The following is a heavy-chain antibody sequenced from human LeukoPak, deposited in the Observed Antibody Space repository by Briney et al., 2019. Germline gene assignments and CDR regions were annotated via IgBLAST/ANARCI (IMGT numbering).Heavy chain of an antibody. Sequence: GGSLRLSCAASGFTSSSYGMHWVRQAPGKGLEWVAVIWYDGSNKYYADSVKGRFTISRDNSKNTLYLQMNSLRAEDTAVYYCARGESHYYYYYGMDVWGQGTTVTVSS. D-gene: IGHD2/OR15-2a*01. CDR3: ARGESHYYYYYGMDV. CDR1: GFTSSSYG. V-gene: IGHV3-33*01. CDR2: IWYDGSNK. J-gene: IGHJ6*02.